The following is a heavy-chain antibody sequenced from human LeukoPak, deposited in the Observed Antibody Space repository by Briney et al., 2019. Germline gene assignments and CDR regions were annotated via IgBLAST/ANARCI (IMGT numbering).Heavy chain of an antibody. V-gene: IGHV4-59*08. CDR2: TYYSGST. D-gene: IGHD3-22*01. CDR3: ARRYYDSSGYYYFDY. Sequence: PSETLSLTCTVSGGSISSYYWSWIRQPPGKGLEWIGYTYYSGSTNYNPSLKSRVTISVDTSKNQFSLKLSSVTAADTAVYYCARRYYDSSGYYYFDYWGQGTLVTVSS. J-gene: IGHJ4*02. CDR1: GGSISSYY.